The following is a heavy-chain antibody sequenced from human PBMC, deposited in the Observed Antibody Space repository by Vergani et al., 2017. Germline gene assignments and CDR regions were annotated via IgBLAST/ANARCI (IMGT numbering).Heavy chain of an antibody. Sequence: VQLVESGGGVVQPGGSLRLSCIASGFTFRIYGMHWVRQAPGKGLEWVSSISSSSSYIYYADSVKGRFTISRDNAKNSLYLQMNSLRAEDTAVYYCARRGCTSCYSNWFDPWGQGTLVTVSS. J-gene: IGHJ5*02. CDR2: ISSSSSYI. CDR3: ARRGCTSCYSNWFDP. CDR1: GFTFRIYG. V-gene: IGHV3-21*02. D-gene: IGHD2-2*02.